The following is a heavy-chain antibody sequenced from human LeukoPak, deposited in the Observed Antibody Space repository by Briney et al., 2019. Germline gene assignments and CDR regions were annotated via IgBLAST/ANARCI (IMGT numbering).Heavy chain of an antibody. CDR3: ARATVINWFDP. Sequence: GGSLRLSCAASGFTFSSYSMNWVRQAPGKGLEWVSSISSSSSHIYYADSVKGRFTISRDNAKNSLYLQMNSLRAEDTAVYYCARATVINWFDPWGQGTLVTVSS. CDR1: GFTFSSYS. CDR2: ISSSSSHI. D-gene: IGHD4-17*01. J-gene: IGHJ5*02. V-gene: IGHV3-21*01.